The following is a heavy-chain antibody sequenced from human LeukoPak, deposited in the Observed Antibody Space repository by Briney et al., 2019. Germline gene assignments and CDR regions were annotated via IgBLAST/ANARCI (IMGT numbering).Heavy chain of an antibody. V-gene: IGHV4-4*07. J-gene: IGHJ4*02. D-gene: IGHD3-9*01. CDR3: ARGPEHYDILTGIDY. CDR2: IYISGST. CDR1: GGSISSYY. Sequence: PSETLSLTCTVSGGSISSYYWSWIRQPAGKGLEWIGRIYISGSTNYNPSLKSRVTMSVDTSKNQFSLKLSSVTAADTAVYYCARGPEHYDILTGIDYWGQGTLVTVSS.